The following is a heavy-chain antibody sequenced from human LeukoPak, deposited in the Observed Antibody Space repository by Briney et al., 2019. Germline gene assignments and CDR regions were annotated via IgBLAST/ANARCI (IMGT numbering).Heavy chain of an antibody. CDR1: GGSISSGGYY. V-gene: IGHV4-30-2*01. CDR3: ARVGGIAVAGKAIDY. J-gene: IGHJ4*02. CDR2: ICHSGST. D-gene: IGHD6-19*01. Sequence: SETLSLTCTVSGGSISSGGYYWSWIRQPPGKGLEWIGYICHSGSTYYNPSLKSRVTISVDRSKNQFSLKLSSVTAADTAVYYCARVGGIAVAGKAIDYWGQGTLVTVSS.